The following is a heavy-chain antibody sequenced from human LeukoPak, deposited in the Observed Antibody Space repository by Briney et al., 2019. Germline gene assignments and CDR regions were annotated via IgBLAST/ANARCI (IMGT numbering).Heavy chain of an antibody. CDR1: GGSFSGYY. J-gene: IGHJ5*02. CDR2: INHSGST. CDR3: ARRSSNYAVVDP. V-gene: IGHV4-34*01. D-gene: IGHD6-13*01. Sequence: SETLSLTCAVFGGSFSGYYWSWIRQPPGKGLEWIGEINHSGSTNYDPSLKSRVSISVDTSKNQFSLKLSSVTAADTAVYYCARRSSNYAVVDPWGQGTLVTVSS.